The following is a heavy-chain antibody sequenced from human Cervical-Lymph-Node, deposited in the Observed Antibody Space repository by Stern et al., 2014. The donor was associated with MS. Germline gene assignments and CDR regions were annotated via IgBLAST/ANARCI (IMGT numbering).Heavy chain of an antibody. CDR1: GFTFSSYA. V-gene: IGHV3-30*04. J-gene: IGHJ4*02. Sequence: QLVESGGGVVQPGRSLRLSCAASGFTFSSYAMHWVRQAPGKGLEWVAVISYDGSNKYYADSVKGRFTISRDNSKNTLYLQMNSLRAEDTAVYYCARESFTASDYWGQGTLVTVSS. CDR2: ISYDGSNK. CDR3: ARESFTASDY.